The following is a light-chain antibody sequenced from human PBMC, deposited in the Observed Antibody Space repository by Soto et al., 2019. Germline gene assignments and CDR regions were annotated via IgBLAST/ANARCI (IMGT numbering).Light chain of an antibody. CDR2: AAS. CDR1: QGIRDD. CDR3: LQENSYPRT. J-gene: IGKJ1*01. V-gene: IGKV1-17*01. Sequence: QMPQSPYSLSASLGDRVTITGTASQGIRDDWGWYQQKPGNAPKRLIYAASSLQSGVPSRCSGSRSGTEFTLTISSLQPEDVATYYCLQENSYPRTFGQGTKVDIK.